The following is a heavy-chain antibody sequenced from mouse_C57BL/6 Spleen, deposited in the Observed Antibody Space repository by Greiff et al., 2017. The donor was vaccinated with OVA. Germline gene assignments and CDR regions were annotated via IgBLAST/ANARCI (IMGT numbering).Heavy chain of an antibody. CDR3: ARTTVVATREY. CDR1: GYTFTSYW. CDR2: IYPGSGST. V-gene: IGHV1-55*01. J-gene: IGHJ2*01. D-gene: IGHD1-1*01. Sequence: QVQLQQSGAELVKPGASVKMSCKASGYTFTSYWITWVKQRPGQGLEWIGDIYPGSGSTNYNEKFKSKATLTVDTSSSTAYMQLSSLTSEDSAVYYCARTTVVATREYWGQGTTLTVSS.